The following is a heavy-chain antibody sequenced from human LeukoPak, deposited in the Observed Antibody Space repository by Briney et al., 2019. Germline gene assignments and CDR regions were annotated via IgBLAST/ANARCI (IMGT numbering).Heavy chain of an antibody. Sequence: SETLSLTCAVYGGSFSGYYWSWIRQPPGKGLEWIGEINHSGSTNYNPSLKSRVTISVDTSKNQFSLKLSSVTAADTAVYYCAIFLNTDAFDIWGQGTMVTVSS. D-gene: IGHD3-3*01. CDR2: INHSGST. CDR3: AIFLNTDAFDI. V-gene: IGHV4-34*01. J-gene: IGHJ3*02. CDR1: GGSFSGYY.